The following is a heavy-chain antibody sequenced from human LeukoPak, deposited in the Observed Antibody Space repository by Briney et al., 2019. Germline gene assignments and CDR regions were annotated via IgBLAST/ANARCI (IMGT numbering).Heavy chain of an antibody. J-gene: IGHJ4*02. V-gene: IGHV3-7*01. CDR1: GFTFSRYW. D-gene: IGHD2-2*01. CDR3: ARAGVPAASDY. Sequence: QPGGSLRLSCAASGFTFSRYWMRWVRQAPGKGLEWVASINQDGSEKYYVDSVKGRFTISRDNAKNSLYLQMNSLRAEDTAAYYCARAGVPAASDYWGQGTLVTVSS. CDR2: INQDGSEK.